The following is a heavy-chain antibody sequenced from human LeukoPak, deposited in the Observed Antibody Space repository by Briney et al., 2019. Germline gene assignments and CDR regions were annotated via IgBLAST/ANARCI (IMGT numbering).Heavy chain of an antibody. CDR3: VRDLKLGTSSIYGMDV. J-gene: IGHJ6*02. CDR2: ISGSGGST. V-gene: IGHV3-23*01. CDR1: GFTFSSYA. D-gene: IGHD6-6*01. Sequence: PGGSLRLSCAASGFTFSSYAMSWVRQAPGKGLEWVSAISGSGGSTYYADSVKGRFTISRDNSKNTLYLQMNSLRAEDTAVYYCVRDLKLGTSSIYGMDVWGQGTTVTVSS.